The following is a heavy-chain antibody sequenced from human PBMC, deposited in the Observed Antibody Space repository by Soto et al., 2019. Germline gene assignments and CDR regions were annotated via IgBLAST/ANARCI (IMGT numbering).Heavy chain of an antibody. CDR2: INHSGST. CDR1: GGSFSGYY. D-gene: IGHD2-15*01. Sequence: SETLSLTCAVYGGSFSGYYWSWIRQPPGKGLEWIGEINHSGSTNYNPSLKSRVTISVDTSKNQFSLKLSSVTAADTAVYYCARGPHCSGGSCYSGSVDYWGQGTLVTVSS. V-gene: IGHV4-34*01. J-gene: IGHJ4*02. CDR3: ARGPHCSGGSCYSGSVDY.